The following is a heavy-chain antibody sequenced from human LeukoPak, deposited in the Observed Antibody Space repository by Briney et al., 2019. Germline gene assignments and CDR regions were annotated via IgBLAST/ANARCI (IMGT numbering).Heavy chain of an antibody. CDR2: MNPNSGNT. Sequence: ASVKVSCKASGYTFTSYDINWVRQATGQGLEWMGWMNPNSGNTGYAQKFQGRVTMTRNTSISTAYMELSSLRSEDTAVYYCATRRGDYDSSGYYYVWWFDPWGQGTLVTVSS. D-gene: IGHD3-22*01. CDR1: GYTFTSYD. J-gene: IGHJ5*02. V-gene: IGHV1-8*01. CDR3: ATRRGDYDSSGYYYVWWFDP.